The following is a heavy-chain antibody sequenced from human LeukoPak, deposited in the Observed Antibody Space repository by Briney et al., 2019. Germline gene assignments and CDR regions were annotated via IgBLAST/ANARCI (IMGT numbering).Heavy chain of an antibody. V-gene: IGHV3-74*01. CDR2: INGDGKDT. CDR1: GFILSTYW. D-gene: IGHD2-15*01. J-gene: IGHJ5*02. Sequence: GGSLRLSCAASGFILSTYWMHWVRQVPGKGLLWVSRINGDGKDTPYADSVKGRFTISRDNSKNTMYLQMNWLRVEDTAVYFCARDRAATQDWVEFDPWGQGTLVTVSS. CDR3: ARDRAATQDWVEFDP.